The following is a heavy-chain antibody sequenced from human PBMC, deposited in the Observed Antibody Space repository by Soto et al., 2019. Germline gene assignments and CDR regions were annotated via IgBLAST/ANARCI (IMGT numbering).Heavy chain of an antibody. CDR1: GFTFSCYT. CDR3: ARDRESLSY. V-gene: IGHV3-21*01. J-gene: IGHJ4*02. CDR2: IISSDYI. Sequence: PGGSLRLSCAASGFTFSCYTMNWVRQAPGKGLEWVSSIISSDYIYYADSVKGRFTISRDNAKNSVYLQMDSLRAEDTAVYYCARDRESLSYWGQGTLVTVSS.